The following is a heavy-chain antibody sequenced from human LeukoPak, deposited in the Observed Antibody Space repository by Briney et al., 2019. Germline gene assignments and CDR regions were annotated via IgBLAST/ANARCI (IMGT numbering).Heavy chain of an antibody. V-gene: IGHV6-1*01. D-gene: IGHD2-2*02. Sequence: SQTLSLTCAISGDSVSSNSAAWNWIRQSPSRGLEWLGRTYYRSKWYNDYAVSVKSRITINPDTSKNQFSLQLNSVTPEDTAVYYCARGPTYCSSASCYTNMGNAFDIWGQGTMVTVSS. J-gene: IGHJ3*02. CDR3: ARGPTYCSSASCYTNMGNAFDI. CDR2: TYYRSKWYN. CDR1: GDSVSSNSAA.